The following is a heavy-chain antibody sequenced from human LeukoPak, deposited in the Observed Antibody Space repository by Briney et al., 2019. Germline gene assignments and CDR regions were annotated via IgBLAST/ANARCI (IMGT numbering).Heavy chain of an antibody. CDR2: IKLDGSRK. CDR3: AKDPNGDYIGAFDF. Sequence: GGSLRLSCATSGFTFSNYWMSWVRQAPGKGLEWVANIKLDGSRKDYVDSVKGRFTISRDNAKNSLYLQMNSLRGDDTAVYYCAKDPNGDYIGAFDFWGQGTMVTVSS. D-gene: IGHD4-17*01. J-gene: IGHJ3*01. V-gene: IGHV3-7*01. CDR1: GFTFSNYW.